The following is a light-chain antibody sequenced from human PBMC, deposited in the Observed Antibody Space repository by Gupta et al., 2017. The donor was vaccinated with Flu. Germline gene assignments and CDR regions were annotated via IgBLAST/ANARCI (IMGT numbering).Light chain of an antibody. CDR1: SSISIW. J-gene: IGKJ5*01. Sequence: SALTDSPPTLSAPVGGRVTITCRAISSISIWLAWYQHRPGKGPKLLLYFASTSHEEFSSRFSGSGSGTEFTLTISRLQPDDAATYYCLQYSSYPLTFGQGTRLEIK. CDR2: FAS. CDR3: LQYSSYPLT. V-gene: IGKV1-5*03.